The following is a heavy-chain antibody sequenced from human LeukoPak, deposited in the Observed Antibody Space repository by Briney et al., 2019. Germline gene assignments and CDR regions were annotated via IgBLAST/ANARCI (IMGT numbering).Heavy chain of an antibody. CDR1: GYTFTSYY. D-gene: IGHD1-26*01. V-gene: IGHV1-46*01. CDR3: ASAQTGYSSHEAFDI. J-gene: IGHJ3*02. CDR2: INPRGGST. Sequence: ASVKVSCKASGYTFTSYYMHWVRQAPGQGLEWMGIINPRGGSTSYAQKFQGRVTMTRDTSTSTVYMELSSLRSEDTAVYYCASAQTGYSSHEAFDIWGQGTMVTVSS.